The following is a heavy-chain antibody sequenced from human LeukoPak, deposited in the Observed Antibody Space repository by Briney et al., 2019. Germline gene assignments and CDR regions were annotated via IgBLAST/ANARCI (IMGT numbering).Heavy chain of an antibody. J-gene: IGHJ3*02. V-gene: IGHV3-30-3*01. CDR1: GFTFSSYA. CDR3: ARDRHDFWSGHDAFDI. CDR2: ISYDGSNK. Sequence: PGRSLRLSCAASGFTFSSYAMHWVRQAPGKGLEWVAVISYDGSNKYYADSVKGRFTISRDNSKNTLYLQMNSLRAEDTAVYYCARDRHDFWSGHDAFDIWGQGTMVTVSS. D-gene: IGHD3-3*01.